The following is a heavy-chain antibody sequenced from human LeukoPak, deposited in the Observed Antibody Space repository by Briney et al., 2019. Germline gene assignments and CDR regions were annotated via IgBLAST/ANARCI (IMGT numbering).Heavy chain of an antibody. V-gene: IGHV3-7*01. J-gene: IGHJ4*02. D-gene: IGHD6-6*01. CDR3: ARIGYSSSSTDY. CDR2: INQDGSTK. CDR1: GFPFNNDW. Sequence: GGSLRLSCAASGFPFNNDWMSWVRQAPGKGLEWVANINQDGSTKYYVDSVKGRLTTSRDNAKNSLYLQINSLRAEDTAVYYCARIGYSSSSTDYWGQGTLVTVSS.